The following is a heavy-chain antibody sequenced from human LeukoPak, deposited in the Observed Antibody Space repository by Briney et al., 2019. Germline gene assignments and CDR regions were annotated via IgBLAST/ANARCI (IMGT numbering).Heavy chain of an antibody. CDR2: IYYSGST. CDR3: ARFHIVVVTANDAFDI. J-gene: IGHJ3*02. D-gene: IGHD2-21*02. V-gene: IGHV4-39*01. CDR1: GGSISSSSYY. Sequence: SETLSLTCTVSGGSISSSSYYWGWIRQPPGKGLEWIGSIYYSGSTYYNPSLKSRVTISVDTSKNQFSLKLNSVTAADTAVYYCARFHIVVVTANDAFDIWGQGTMVTVSS.